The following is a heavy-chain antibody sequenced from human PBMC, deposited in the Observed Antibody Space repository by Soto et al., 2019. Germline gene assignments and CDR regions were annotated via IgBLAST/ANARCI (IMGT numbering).Heavy chain of an antibody. J-gene: IGHJ5*02. CDR1: GFTFISYA. CDR2: ISGSGGST. Sequence: LRLSCAASGFTFISYAMRWVRQAPGKGLEWVSAISGSGGSTYYADSVKGRFTISRDNSKNTLYLQMNSLRAEDTAVYYCAKDSKGYSYGYHWFDPWGQGTLVTVSS. D-gene: IGHD5-18*01. CDR3: AKDSKGYSYGYHWFDP. V-gene: IGHV3-23*01.